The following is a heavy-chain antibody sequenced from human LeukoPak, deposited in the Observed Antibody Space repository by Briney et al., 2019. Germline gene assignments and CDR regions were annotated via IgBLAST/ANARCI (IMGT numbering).Heavy chain of an antibody. CDR1: GGSITSYY. J-gene: IGHJ4*02. CDR3: ARGDTVTTFDS. D-gene: IGHD4-17*01. CDR2: IYYSGST. Sequence: ETLSLTCSVSGGSITSYYWSWIRQPPGKGLEWIGYIYYSGSTNHNPSLKSRVTMSVDTSTNQVSLRLSSVTAADTAIYFCARGDTVTTFDSWGQGTLVTVSS. V-gene: IGHV4-59*01.